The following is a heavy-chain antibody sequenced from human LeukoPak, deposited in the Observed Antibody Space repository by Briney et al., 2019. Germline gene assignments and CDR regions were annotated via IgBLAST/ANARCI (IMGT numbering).Heavy chain of an antibody. J-gene: IGHJ4*02. D-gene: IGHD5-18*01. Sequence: PGGSLRLSCAASGFTFSSYAMHGVRQAPGKGLEWVAVISYDGSNKYYADSVKGRFTISRDNSKNTLSLQVSSLRAEDTAVYYCAEDRYSYAFEYSDSWGQGTLVTVSS. CDR2: ISYDGSNK. CDR3: AEDRYSYAFEYSDS. CDR1: GFTFSSYA. V-gene: IGHV3-30*04.